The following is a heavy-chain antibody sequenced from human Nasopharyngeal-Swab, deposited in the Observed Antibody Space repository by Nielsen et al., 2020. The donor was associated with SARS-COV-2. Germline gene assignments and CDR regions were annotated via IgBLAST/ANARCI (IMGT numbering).Heavy chain of an antibody. CDR3: ARGGEDLRYFNWLPVDY. V-gene: IGHV3-7*01. D-gene: IGHD3-9*01. CDR1: GFTFSSFW. J-gene: IGHJ4*02. CDR2: IKQDGSEK. Sequence: GESLKISCAASGFTFSSFWMNWVRQAPGRGLEWVANIKQDGSEKYYVDSVKGRFTISRDNAKNSLYLQMNSLRAEDTAVCYCARGGEDLRYFNWLPVDYWGQGTLVTVSS.